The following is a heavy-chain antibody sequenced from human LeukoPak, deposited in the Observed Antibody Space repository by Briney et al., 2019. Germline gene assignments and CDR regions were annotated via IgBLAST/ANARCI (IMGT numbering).Heavy chain of an antibody. D-gene: IGHD6-13*01. CDR2: INPSGGST. CDR1: GYTFTSYY. Sequence: ASVKVSCKASGYTFTSYYIHWVRQAPGQGLEWMGIINPSGGSTTYAQKFQGRVAMTRDTSTRRVYMEVSSLRSEDTAVYYCARTYSSSAEFDYWGQGTLVTVSS. V-gene: IGHV1-46*01. CDR3: ARTYSSSAEFDY. J-gene: IGHJ4*02.